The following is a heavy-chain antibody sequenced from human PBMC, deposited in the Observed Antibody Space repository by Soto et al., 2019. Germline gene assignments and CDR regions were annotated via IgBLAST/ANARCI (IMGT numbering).Heavy chain of an antibody. V-gene: IGHV3-53*01. D-gene: IGHD4-17*01. CDR1: GFTVSSNY. J-gene: IGHJ6*02. Sequence: EVQLVESGGGLIQPGGSLRLSFAASGFTVSSNYMSWVRQAPGKGLEWVSVIYSGGSTYYADSVKGRFTISRDNSKNTLYLQMNSLRAEDTAVYYCARDLDGDGDFFGYYGMDVWGQGTTVTVSS. CDR3: ARDLDGDGDFFGYYGMDV. CDR2: IYSGGST.